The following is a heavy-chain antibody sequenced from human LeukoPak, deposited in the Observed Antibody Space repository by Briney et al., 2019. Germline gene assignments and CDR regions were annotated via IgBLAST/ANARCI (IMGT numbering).Heavy chain of an antibody. CDR3: ARVREAD. CDR2: IKQDGSEK. V-gene: IGHV3-7*03. CDR1: GFTFSSYS. J-gene: IGHJ4*02. D-gene: IGHD1-26*01. Sequence: GGSLRLSCAASGFTFSSYSMNWVRQAPGKGLEWVANIKQDGSEKYYVDSVKGRFTISRDNAKNSLYLQMNSLRAEDTAVYYCARVREADWGQGTLVTVSS.